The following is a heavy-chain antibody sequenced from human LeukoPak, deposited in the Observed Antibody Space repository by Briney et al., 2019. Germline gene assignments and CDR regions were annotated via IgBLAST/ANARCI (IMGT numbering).Heavy chain of an antibody. V-gene: IGHV1-69*13. CDR2: IIPIFGTA. CDR3: ARGTATVTGYFQH. D-gene: IGHD4-17*01. Sequence: SSVNVSCKASGGTFSSYAIRWVRPAPRQGLEWMGGIIPIFGTANYAQKFQGRVTITADESTSTAYMELSSLRSEDTAVYYCARGTATVTGYFQHWGQGTLVTVSS. J-gene: IGHJ1*01. CDR1: GGTFSSYA.